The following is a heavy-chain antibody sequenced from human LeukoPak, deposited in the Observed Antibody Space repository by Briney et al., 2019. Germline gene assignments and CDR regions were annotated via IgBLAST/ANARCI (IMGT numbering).Heavy chain of an antibody. J-gene: IGHJ4*02. CDR2: INPNSGGT. CDR3: ARDLGGSSWGTFDY. D-gene: IGHD6-13*01. CDR1: GYTFTGYY. V-gene: IGHV1-2*04. Sequence: GASVKVSCKASGYTFTGYYMHWVRQAPGQGLEWMGWINPNSGGTNYAQKFQGWVTMTRDTSISTAYMELSRLRSDDTAVYYCARDLGGSSWGTFDYWGQGTLVTVSS.